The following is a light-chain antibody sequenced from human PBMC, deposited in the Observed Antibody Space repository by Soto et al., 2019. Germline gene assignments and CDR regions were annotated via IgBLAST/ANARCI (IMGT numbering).Light chain of an antibody. CDR3: QQSFT. CDR2: KAS. Sequence: DLQMTQSPSTLSASVGDRVTITCRASQSISSWLAWYQQKPGKAPKLLIYKASSLESGVPSRFSGSGSGTDFTLTISSLHPDDFATDYCQQSFTFGPGTKVDI. V-gene: IGKV1-5*03. J-gene: IGKJ3*01. CDR1: QSISSW.